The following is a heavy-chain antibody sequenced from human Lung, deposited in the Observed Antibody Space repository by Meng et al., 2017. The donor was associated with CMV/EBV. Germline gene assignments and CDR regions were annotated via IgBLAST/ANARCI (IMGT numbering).Heavy chain of an antibody. J-gene: IGHJ6*01. CDR2: INSGSRGTI. CDR1: GFLFSTYA. V-gene: IGHV3-23*01. Sequence: LTXATSGFLFSTYAMNWVRQAPGKGLEWVSTINSGSRGTIFYANSVRGRFTISRDDSRNTLYLQMISLRAEDTAIYYCAKRLPYYGMDVWGQGNAVTVSS. D-gene: IGHD2-15*01. CDR3: AKRLPYYGMDV.